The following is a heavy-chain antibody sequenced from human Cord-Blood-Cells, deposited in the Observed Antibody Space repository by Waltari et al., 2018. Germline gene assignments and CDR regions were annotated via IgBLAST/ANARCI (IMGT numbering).Heavy chain of an antibody. Sequence: QVQLQQWGAGLLKPSETLSLTCAAYGGSFSGYYWSWTRQPPGKGLEWIGEINHSGSTNYNPSLKSRVTISVDTSKNQFSLKLSSVTAADTAVYYCARGRGNDSSGYYYVDYWGQGTLVTVSS. V-gene: IGHV4-34*01. D-gene: IGHD3-22*01. CDR1: GGSFSGYY. CDR2: INHSGST. CDR3: ARGRGNDSSGYYYVDY. J-gene: IGHJ4*02.